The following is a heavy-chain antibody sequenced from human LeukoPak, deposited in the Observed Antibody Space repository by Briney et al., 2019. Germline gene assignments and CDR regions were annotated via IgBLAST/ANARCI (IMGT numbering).Heavy chain of an antibody. CDR2: INPSGGDT. Sequence: ASVKVSCKASGYTFTSDYMHWVRQAPGQGLEWMGIINPSGGDTSYAQKFQGRLTMTRDTSTNTVYMELTSLRSEDTAVYYCAREVMDNLRFDYWGQGTLVTVSS. V-gene: IGHV1-46*01. CDR3: AREVMDNLRFDY. CDR1: GYTFTSDY. D-gene: IGHD1-14*01. J-gene: IGHJ4*02.